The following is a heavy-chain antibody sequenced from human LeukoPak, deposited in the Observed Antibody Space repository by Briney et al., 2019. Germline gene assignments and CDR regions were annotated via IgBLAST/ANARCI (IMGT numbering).Heavy chain of an antibody. CDR3: ARFSGYSSGASFDY. V-gene: IGHV3-53*01. J-gene: IGHJ4*02. Sequence: GSPRLSCAASGFTLGSNYMSWVCQAPGKGLEWVSATYSGGSTYYVDSVKGRFTISRDNSKNTLYLQMNSLRAEDTAVYYCARFSGYSSGASFDYWGQGTLVTVSS. CDR2: TYSGGST. CDR1: GFTLGSNY. D-gene: IGHD5-18*01.